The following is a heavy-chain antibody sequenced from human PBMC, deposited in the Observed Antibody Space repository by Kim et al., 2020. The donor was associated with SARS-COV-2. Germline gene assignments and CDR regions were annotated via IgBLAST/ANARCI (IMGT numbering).Heavy chain of an antibody. Sequence: ASVKVSCKASGYTFTSYDINWVRQATGQGLEWMGWMNPNSGNTGYAQKFQGRVTMTRNTSISTAYMELSSLRSEDTAVYYCARGRTSIAARQRYDYYYMDVWGEGTPVSVSS. CDR1: GYTFTSYD. CDR2: MNPNSGNT. V-gene: IGHV1-8*01. D-gene: IGHD6-6*01. CDR3: ARGRTSIAARQRYDYYYMDV. J-gene: IGHJ6*03.